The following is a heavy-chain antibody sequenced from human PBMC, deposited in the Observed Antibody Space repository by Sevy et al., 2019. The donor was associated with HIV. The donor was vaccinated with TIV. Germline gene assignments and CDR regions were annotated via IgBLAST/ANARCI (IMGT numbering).Heavy chain of an antibody. CDR1: GYTFTSYG. J-gene: IGHJ5*02. V-gene: IGHV1-18*01. CDR3: ARVEYYYDSSGYLNINWFDP. CDR2: ISAYNGNT. Sequence: ASVKVSCKASGYTFTSYGISWVRQAPGQGLEWMGWISAYNGNTNYAQKLQGRVTMTTDTSTSTAYIELRSLRSDDTAVYYWARVEYYYDSSGYLNINWFDPWGQGTLVTVSS. D-gene: IGHD3-22*01.